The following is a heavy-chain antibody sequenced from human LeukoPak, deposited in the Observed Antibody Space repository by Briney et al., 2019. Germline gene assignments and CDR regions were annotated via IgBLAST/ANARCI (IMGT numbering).Heavy chain of an antibody. V-gene: IGHV3-48*03. J-gene: IGHJ2*01. D-gene: IGHD6-6*01. CDR1: GSTFSSYE. CDR2: ISSSGSTI. Sequence: GGSLRLSCAASGSTFSSYEMNWVRQAPGKGLEWVSYISSSGSTIYYADSVKGRFTISRDNAKNSLYLQMNSLRAEDTAVYYCARSGIAARRRGDWYFDLWGRGTLVTVSS. CDR3: ARSGIAARRRGDWYFDL.